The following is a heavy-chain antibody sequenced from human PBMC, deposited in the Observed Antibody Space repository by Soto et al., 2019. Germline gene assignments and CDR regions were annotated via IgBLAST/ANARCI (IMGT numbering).Heavy chain of an antibody. CDR3: AHIRLNIYYYGMDV. Sequence: SGPTLVNPTQTLTLTCTFSGFSLTTNGMCVSWIRQPPGRALEWLARIDWDDDKFYSPSLKTRLTITKDTSKNQVVLTMTNMDPVDTATYYCAHIRLNIYYYGMDVWGQGTTVTVSS. CDR2: IDWDDDK. V-gene: IGHV2-70*12. D-gene: IGHD3-16*01. CDR1: GFSLTTNGMC. J-gene: IGHJ6*02.